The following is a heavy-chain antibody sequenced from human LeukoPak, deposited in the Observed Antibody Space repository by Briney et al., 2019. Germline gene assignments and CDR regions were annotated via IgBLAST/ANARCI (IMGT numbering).Heavy chain of an antibody. D-gene: IGHD3-22*01. CDR2: INPGAGTT. CDR3: AEGLYYYHSAVYYDFDN. CDR1: GYPVTNYW. J-gene: IGHJ4*02. V-gene: IGHV1-46*01. Sequence: ASVKVSCTASGYPVTNYWVHWVRQAPGQGLQWMGMINPGAGTTTYAQNFQGRVAMTRGTSSTTVYMELSSLRFDDTALYYCAEGLYYYHSAVYYDFDNWAREPWSPSPQ.